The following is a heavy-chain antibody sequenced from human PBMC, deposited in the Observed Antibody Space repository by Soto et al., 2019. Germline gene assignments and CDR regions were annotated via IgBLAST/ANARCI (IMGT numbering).Heavy chain of an antibody. D-gene: IGHD2-2*01. Sequence: SETLSLTCSASGGSITSSSHFWGWVRQPPGKGLEWIGTIYFTGNTYYTPSLKSRLTMSIDTSKNEFSLRLNSVTAADTAVHYCAGQTFTTAAASYGRSNWFDPWGPGTLVTVSS. J-gene: IGHJ5*02. CDR3: AGQTFTTAAASYGRSNWFDP. CDR2: IYFTGNT. CDR1: GGSITSSSHF. V-gene: IGHV4-39*01.